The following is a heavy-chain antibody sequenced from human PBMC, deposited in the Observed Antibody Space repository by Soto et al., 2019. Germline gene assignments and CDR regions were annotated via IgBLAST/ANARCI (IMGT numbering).Heavy chain of an antibody. CDR3: ARDEAGFDY. CDR1: GFTFSSYA. J-gene: IGHJ4*02. V-gene: IGHV3-30-3*01. CDR2: ISYDGSNK. D-gene: IGHD6-19*01. Sequence: QVQLVESGGGVVQPGRSLRLSCAASGFTFSSYAMHWVRQAPGKGLEWVAVISYDGSNKYYADSVKGRFTISRDNSKNTLYRQMNSLRAEDTAVYYCARDEAGFDYWGQGTLVTVSS.